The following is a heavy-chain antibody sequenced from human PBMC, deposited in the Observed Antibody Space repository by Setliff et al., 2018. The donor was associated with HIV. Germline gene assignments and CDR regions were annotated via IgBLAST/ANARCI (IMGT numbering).Heavy chain of an antibody. D-gene: IGHD3-9*01. CDR3: ARDPSAEILTGYKSYYYYMDV. V-gene: IGHV3-30*07. CDR1: GITFSSHG. Sequence: PGESLKISCAASGITFSSHGMHWVRQAPGKGLEWVAVISYVGSNRYYADSVKGRFTISRDNSKNTLYLQMNSLRAEDTAVYYCARDPSAEILTGYKSYYYYMDVWGKGTTVTVSS. J-gene: IGHJ6*03. CDR2: ISYVGSNR.